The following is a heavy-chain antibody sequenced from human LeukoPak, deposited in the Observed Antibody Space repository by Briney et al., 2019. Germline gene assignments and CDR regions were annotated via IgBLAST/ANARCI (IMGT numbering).Heavy chain of an antibody. D-gene: IGHD3-10*01. CDR3: AGGYGSGSYSA. J-gene: IGHJ5*02. CDR1: GGSITSDY. Sequence: LSLTCSVSGGSITSDYWSWIRQAPGKGLEWISYISTSVSTISYADSVKGRFTISRDNAENSLSLQMNSLRAEDTAFYYCAGGYGSGSYSAWGQGTLVTVSS. V-gene: IGHV3-11*01. CDR2: ISTSVSTI.